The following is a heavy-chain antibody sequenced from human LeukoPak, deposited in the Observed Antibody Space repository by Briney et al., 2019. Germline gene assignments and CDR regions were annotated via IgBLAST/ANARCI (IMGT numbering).Heavy chain of an antibody. J-gene: IGHJ4*02. CDR1: GGTFNSFA. CDR3: ARGDWNYREGSRTIDY. D-gene: IGHD1-7*01. V-gene: IGHV1-69*05. CDR2: IIPIFGTQ. Sequence: SVKVSCKASGGTFNSFAISWVRRAPGQGLEWMGRIIPIFGTQNYAQKFQGRVTFTTDESTSTAHMELSSLRSEDTAVYYCARGDWNYREGSRTIDYWGQGTLVTVSS.